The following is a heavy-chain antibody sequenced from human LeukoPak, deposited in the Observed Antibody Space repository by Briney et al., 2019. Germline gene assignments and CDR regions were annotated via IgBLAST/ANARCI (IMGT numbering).Heavy chain of an antibody. CDR1: GGSIINYY. Sequence: PSETLSLTCTVSGGSIINYYWSWIRQPAGKGLEWIRRIYTSGSIDRNPSLKSRVTMSVDSSKNQFSLRLTSVTAADTAVYYCARYSCPNGVCYYFDYWGQGTLVTVSS. V-gene: IGHV4-4*07. CDR2: IYTSGSI. D-gene: IGHD2-8*01. J-gene: IGHJ4*02. CDR3: ARYSCPNGVCYYFDY.